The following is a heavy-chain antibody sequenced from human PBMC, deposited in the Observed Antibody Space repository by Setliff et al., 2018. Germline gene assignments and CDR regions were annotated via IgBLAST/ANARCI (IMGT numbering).Heavy chain of an antibody. V-gene: IGHV4-59*01. CDR1: GGSISSYY. D-gene: IGHD1-20*01. Sequence: PSETLSLTCTVSGGSISSYYWSWIRQPPGKGLEWIAYIYYSGSTNYNPSLKSRVTISVDTSKNQFSLKLSSVTAADTAVYYCARGNNWEPDAFDVWGQGTTVTVSS. J-gene: IGHJ3*01. CDR2: IYYSGST. CDR3: ARGNNWEPDAFDV.